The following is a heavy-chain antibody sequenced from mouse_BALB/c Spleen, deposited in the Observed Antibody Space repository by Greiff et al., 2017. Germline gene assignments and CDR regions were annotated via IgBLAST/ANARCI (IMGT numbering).Heavy chain of an antibody. CDR2: INPNNGGT. J-gene: IGHJ4*01. CDR3: AKRGSYGNYRGYYAMDY. V-gene: IGHV1-18*01. Sequence: VQLQQSGPELVKPGASVKIPCKASGYTFTDYNMDWVKQSHGKSLEWIGDINPNNGGTIYNQKFKGKATLTVDKSSSTAYMELRSLTSEDTAVYYCAKRGSYGNYRGYYAMDYWGQGTSVTVSS. CDR1: GYTFTDYN. D-gene: IGHD2-1*01.